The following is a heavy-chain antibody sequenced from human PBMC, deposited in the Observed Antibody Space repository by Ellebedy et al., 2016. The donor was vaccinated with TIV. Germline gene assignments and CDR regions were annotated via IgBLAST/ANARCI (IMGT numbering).Heavy chain of an antibody. V-gene: IGHV3-7*01. D-gene: IGHD6-19*01. CDR1: GFSFSSYW. Sequence: GGSLRLSXAASGFSFSSYWLSWVRQAPGKGLEWVANIKQDGSERYYVASVKGRFTISRDNAKNSLSLQMNGLRAEDTAVYYCASEQWPDLDYWGQGILVTVSS. CDR2: IKQDGSER. CDR3: ASEQWPDLDY. J-gene: IGHJ4*02.